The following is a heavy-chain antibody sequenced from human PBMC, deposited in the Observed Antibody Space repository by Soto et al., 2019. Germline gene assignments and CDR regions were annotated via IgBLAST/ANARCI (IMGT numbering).Heavy chain of an antibody. D-gene: IGHD3-10*01. V-gene: IGHV3-74*01. CDR3: AREYYSSGTH. CDR1: GFTFSTYW. J-gene: IGHJ1*01. CDR2: ISENGGIT. Sequence: EVQLVESGGGLVQPGGSLRLSCAASGFTFSTYWVQWVRQVPGEGLMWVSSISENGGITTYADSVKGRFTISSANVKNTLYMQMNGLRVEDTAIYYSAREYYSSGTHWGQGTVVTVST.